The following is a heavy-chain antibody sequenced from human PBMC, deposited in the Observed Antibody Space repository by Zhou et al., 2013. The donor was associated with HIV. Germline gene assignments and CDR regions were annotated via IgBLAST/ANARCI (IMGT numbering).Heavy chain of an antibody. CDR2: IIPILGIA. Sequence: QVQLVQSGAEVKKPGSSVKVSCKASGGTFSSYAISWVRQAPGQGLEWMGRIIPILGIANYAQKFQGRVTITADKSTSTVYMELSSLRSEDTAVYYCARDMSGSRFTAFDYWGQGTLVTVSS. V-gene: IGHV1-69*04. CDR1: GGTFSSYA. J-gene: IGHJ4*02. CDR3: ARDMSGSRFTAFDY. D-gene: IGHD1-26*01.